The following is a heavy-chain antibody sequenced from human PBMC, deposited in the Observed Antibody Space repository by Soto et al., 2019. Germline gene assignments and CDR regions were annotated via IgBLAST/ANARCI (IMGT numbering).Heavy chain of an antibody. CDR1: GFSLSTSGVG. J-gene: IGHJ6*02. Sequence: SGPTLVNPTQTLTLTCTLTGFSLSTSGVGVGWVRQPPGKALEWLAVINWDDGEFYSPSLKSRLTITKDTSKNQVVLTMTDMDPVDTATYHCAHRRVLYGXDVWGQGTTVTVSS. CDR2: INWDDGE. V-gene: IGHV2-5*02. CDR3: AHRRVLYGXDV.